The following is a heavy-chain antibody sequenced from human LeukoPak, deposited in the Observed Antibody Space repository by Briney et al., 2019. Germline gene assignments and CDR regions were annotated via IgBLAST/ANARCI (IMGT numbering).Heavy chain of an antibody. CDR1: GFIFSSYA. D-gene: IGHD4-17*01. J-gene: IGHJ4*02. V-gene: IGHV3-30-3*01. CDR3: ARDPGYGDYFGGVTEITLLFDY. Sequence: GGSLRLSCAASGFIFSSYAMHWVRQAPGKGLEWVAVLSYDGSNKYYADSVKGRFTISRDNSKNTLYLQMNSLRAEDTAVYYCARDPGYGDYFGGVTEITLLFDYWGQGTLVTVSS. CDR2: LSYDGSNK.